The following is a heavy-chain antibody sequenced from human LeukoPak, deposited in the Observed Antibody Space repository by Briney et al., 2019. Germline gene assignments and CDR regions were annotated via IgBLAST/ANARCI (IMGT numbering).Heavy chain of an antibody. CDR3: ARFVVYYDSSALDY. D-gene: IGHD3-22*01. CDR2: INPNSGGT. J-gene: IGHJ4*02. V-gene: IGHV1-2*02. CDR1: GYTFTGYY. Sequence: GASVKVSCKASGYTFTGYYMHWVRQAPGQGLEWMGWINPNSGGTNYAQKLQGRVTMTTDTSTSTAYMELRSLRSDDTAVCYCARFVVYYDSSALDYWGQGTLVTVSS.